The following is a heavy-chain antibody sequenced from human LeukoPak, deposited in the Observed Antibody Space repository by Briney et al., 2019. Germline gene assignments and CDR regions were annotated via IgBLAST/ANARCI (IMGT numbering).Heavy chain of an antibody. Sequence: PGGSPRLSCAASGFTFSIYAIHWVRQAPGKGLEWVAFIRNDGSDKYYADSVQGRFTISRDNSKNTLYLQMDSLKTEDTAVYYCARTTVTIDGFDYWGQGTLVTVSS. V-gene: IGHV3-30*02. D-gene: IGHD4-11*01. J-gene: IGHJ4*02. CDR2: IRNDGSDK. CDR1: GFTFSIYA. CDR3: ARTTVTIDGFDY.